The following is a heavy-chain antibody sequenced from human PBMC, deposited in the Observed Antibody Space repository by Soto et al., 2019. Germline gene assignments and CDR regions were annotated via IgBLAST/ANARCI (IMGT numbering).Heavy chain of an antibody. CDR2: IYYSGST. CDR1: GDSISSGGYY. D-gene: IGHD3-9*01. Sequence: LSLTCTVSGDSISSGGYYWSWIRQHPGKGLEWIGYIYYSGSTYYNPSLKSRVTISVDTSKNQFSLKLSSVTAADTAVYYCARSPYYDILTGYGSYYFDYWGQGTLVTVSS. CDR3: ARSPYYDILTGYGSYYFDY. V-gene: IGHV4-31*03. J-gene: IGHJ4*02.